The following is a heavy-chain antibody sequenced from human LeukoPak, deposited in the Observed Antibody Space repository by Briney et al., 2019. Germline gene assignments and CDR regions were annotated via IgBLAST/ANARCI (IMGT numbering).Heavy chain of an antibody. CDR2: ISINGETT. J-gene: IGHJ4*02. D-gene: IGHD6-19*01. CDR3: AQGFSSGWYPN. Sequence: GGPLRLSCEVSGFSVNSFGMSWVRQAPGKGLEWISAISINGETTWYADSVKGRFIISRDNSKNALYLQLSSLRVEDTAVYYCAQGFSSGWYPNWGQGSLVSVSS. V-gene: IGHV3-23*01. CDR1: GFSVNSFG.